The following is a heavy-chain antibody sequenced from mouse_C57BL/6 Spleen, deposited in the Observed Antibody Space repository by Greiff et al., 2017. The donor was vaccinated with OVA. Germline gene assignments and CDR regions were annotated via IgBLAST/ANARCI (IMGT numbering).Heavy chain of an antibody. CDR3: ARIRYDY. Sequence: DVKLQESGGGLVKPGGSLKLSCAASGFTFSDYGMHWVRQAPEKGLEWVAYISSGSSTIYYADTVKGRFTISRDNAKNTLFLQMTSLRSEDTAMYYCARIRYDYWGQGTTLTVSS. CDR1: GFTFSDYG. CDR2: ISSGSSTI. V-gene: IGHV5-17*01. J-gene: IGHJ2*01.